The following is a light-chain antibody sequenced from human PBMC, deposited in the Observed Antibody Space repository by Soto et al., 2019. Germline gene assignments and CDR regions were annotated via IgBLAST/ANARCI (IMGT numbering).Light chain of an antibody. CDR1: QSLLHSNGYNY. V-gene: IGKV2-28*01. J-gene: IGKJ3*01. CDR2: LGS. Sequence: DIVMTQSPLSLPVTPGEPASISCRSSQSLLHSNGYNYLDWYVQKPGQSPQLIIYLGSNRASGVAERFSGIGSGTDFTLKISRVEAEEVGVYYCMQALQTPTFGPGTKVDIK. CDR3: MQALQTPT.